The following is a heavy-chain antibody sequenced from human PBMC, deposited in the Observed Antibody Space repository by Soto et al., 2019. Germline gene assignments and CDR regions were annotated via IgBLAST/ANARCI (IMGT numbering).Heavy chain of an antibody. D-gene: IGHD6-13*01. J-gene: IGHJ6*02. CDR3: ARAAAAGKYYYGVDV. CDR1: GYSFTSYW. V-gene: IGHV5-51*01. CDR2: IYPGDSDT. Sequence: PGESLKISCKGSGYSFTSYWIGWVRQMPGKGLEWMGIIYPGDSDTRYSPSFQGQVTISADKSISTAYLQWSSLKASDTAIYYCARAAAAGKYYYGVDVWGQGTTVTVSS.